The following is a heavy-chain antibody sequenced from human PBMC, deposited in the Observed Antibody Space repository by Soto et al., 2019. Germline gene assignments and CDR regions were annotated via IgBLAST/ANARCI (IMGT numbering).Heavy chain of an antibody. Sequence: PGESLKISCKASGYSFANYWIGWVCQKPGKGLEWMGVIYPGDSETTYSPSFEGQVIISVDRSRGTAFLEWSSLKASDTDMYYCARPGAPTDTVVYDFWGQGTQVTVSS. V-gene: IGHV5-51*01. CDR2: IYPGDSET. CDR3: ARPGAPTDTVVYDF. CDR1: GYSFANYW. D-gene: IGHD5-18*01. J-gene: IGHJ4*02.